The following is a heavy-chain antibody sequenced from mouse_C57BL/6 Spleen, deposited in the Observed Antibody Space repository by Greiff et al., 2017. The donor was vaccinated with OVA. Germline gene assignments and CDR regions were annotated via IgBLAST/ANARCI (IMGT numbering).Heavy chain of an antibody. J-gene: IGHJ4*01. D-gene: IGHD1-1*01. CDR1: GYAFSSSW. V-gene: IGHV1-82*01. CDR3: ARSGNYGSSYEDYYAMGY. CDR2: IYPGDGDT. Sequence: QVHVKQSGPELVKPGASVKISCKASGYAFSSSWMNWVKQRPGKGLEWIGRIYPGDGDTNYNGKFKGKATLTADKSSSTAYMQLSSLTSEDSAVYFCARSGNYGSSYEDYYAMGYWGQGTSVTVSS.